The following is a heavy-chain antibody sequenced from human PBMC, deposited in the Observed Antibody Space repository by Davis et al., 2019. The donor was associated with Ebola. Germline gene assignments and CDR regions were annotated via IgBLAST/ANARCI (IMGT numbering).Heavy chain of an antibody. V-gene: IGHV1-69*06. Sequence: AASVKVSCKASGHTFTSYAISWVRQAPGQGLEWMGGIIPIFGTANYAQKFQGRVTITADKSTSTAYMELSSLRSEDTAVYYCARYCSGGSCHSHYYYYGMDVWGQGTTVTVSS. J-gene: IGHJ6*02. CDR3: ARYCSGGSCHSHYYYYGMDV. CDR1: GHTFTSYA. D-gene: IGHD2-15*01. CDR2: IIPIFGTA.